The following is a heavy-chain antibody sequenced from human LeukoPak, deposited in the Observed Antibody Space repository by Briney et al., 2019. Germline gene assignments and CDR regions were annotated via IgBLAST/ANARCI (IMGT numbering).Heavy chain of an antibody. D-gene: IGHD3-3*01. CDR3: ARGYYTTPIDY. CDR1: GFTFSSYE. CDR2: ISSSGSTI. Sequence: GGSLRLSCAASGFTFSSYEMNWVRQAPGKGLEWVSYISSSGSTIYYADSVKGRFTISRDNAKNSLYLQMNSLRAEDTAVYYCARGYYTTPIDYWGQGTLVTVSS. V-gene: IGHV3-48*03. J-gene: IGHJ4*02.